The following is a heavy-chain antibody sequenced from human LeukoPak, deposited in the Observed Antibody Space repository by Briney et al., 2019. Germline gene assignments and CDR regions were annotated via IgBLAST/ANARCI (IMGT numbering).Heavy chain of an antibody. CDR2: IKQDGSEK. CDR1: GFTFSSYW. J-gene: IGHJ5*02. V-gene: IGHV3-7*01. CDR3: ARDSVRIGPDCFNWFDP. Sequence: GGSLRLSCAASGFTFSSYWMSWVRQAPGKGLEWVANIKQDGSEKYYVDSVKGRFTISRDNAKNSLYLQMNSLRAEDTAVYYCARDSVRIGPDCFNWFDPWGQGTLVTVSS. D-gene: IGHD2-21*02.